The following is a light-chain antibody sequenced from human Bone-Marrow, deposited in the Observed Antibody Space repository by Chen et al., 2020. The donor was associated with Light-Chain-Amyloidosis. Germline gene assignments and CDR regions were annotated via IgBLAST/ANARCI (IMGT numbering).Light chain of an antibody. CDR3: CSYAGSQIFV. CDR2: EDN. J-gene: IGLJ1*01. Sequence: QSALTQPASVSGSPGPSITLSCTGTSTDVGNYNLVSWYQRHPGKAPKLIIFEDNKRPSGVPSRFSGSRSGYTASLTISGLQAEDESDYYCCSYAGSQIFVFGTGSRVTVL. CDR1: STDVGNYNL. V-gene: IGLV2-23*01.